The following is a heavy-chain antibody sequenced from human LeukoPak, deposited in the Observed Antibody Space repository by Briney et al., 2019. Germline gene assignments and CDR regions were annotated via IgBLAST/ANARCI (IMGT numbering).Heavy chain of an antibody. CDR1: GGSISSYY. CDR3: ARSWGMGAIN. J-gene: IGHJ4*02. V-gene: IGHV4-59*12. Sequence: SETLSLTCTVSGGSISSYYWSWIRQPPGKGLEWIGYIYYSGSTNYNPSLKSRVTISVDTSKNQFSLKLSSVTAADTAVYYCARSWGMGAINWGQGTLVTVSS. D-gene: IGHD1-26*01. CDR2: IYYSGST.